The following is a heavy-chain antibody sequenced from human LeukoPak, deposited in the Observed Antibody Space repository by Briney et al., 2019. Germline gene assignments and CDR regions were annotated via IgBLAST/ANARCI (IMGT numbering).Heavy chain of an antibody. J-gene: IGHJ4*02. CDR2: IYYSGST. CDR1: GDSISSGDYY. Sequence: SQTLSLTCTVSGDSISSGDYYWSWIRQPPGECLEWIGYIYYSGSTYYNPSLKSRVSISVDTSKIHFSLRLTSVTAADTAVYYCARGDSSSWSFKIWGQGTLVTVSS. CDR3: ARGDSSSWSFKI. D-gene: IGHD6-13*01. V-gene: IGHV4-30-4*01.